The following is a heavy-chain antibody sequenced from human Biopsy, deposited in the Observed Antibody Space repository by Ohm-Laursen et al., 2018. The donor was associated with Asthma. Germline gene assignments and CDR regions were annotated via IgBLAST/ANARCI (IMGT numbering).Heavy chain of an antibody. D-gene: IGHD5-24*01. V-gene: IGHV1-18*01. CDR2: ISPFTGDT. CDR1: DYIFPRYY. CDR3: ARHPYNFGGFDY. J-gene: IGHJ4*02. Sequence: GASVKVSCKVSDYIFPRYYISWVRQAPGEGLEWMGWISPFTGDTHFGQKFQGRVTMTTDTSTDTAYMELRSLRSDDTAIYYCARHPYNFGGFDYWGQGSLVLVSS.